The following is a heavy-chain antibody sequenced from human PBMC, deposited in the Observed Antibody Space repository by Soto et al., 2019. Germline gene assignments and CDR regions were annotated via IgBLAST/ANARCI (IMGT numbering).Heavy chain of an antibody. Sequence: QVQLQQWGAGPVKPSETLSLTCAVYGGSFSDSYWTWIRQPPGKGLEWIVEINHVGSTNYKPSLKSRVTISVDTSKNQVSLKLTSVPAADTAVYYCARLFRLGMKSWGQGTLVPVSS. CDR2: INHVGST. J-gene: IGHJ5*02. D-gene: IGHD7-27*01. CDR1: GGSFSDSY. V-gene: IGHV4-34*01. CDR3: ARLFRLGMKS.